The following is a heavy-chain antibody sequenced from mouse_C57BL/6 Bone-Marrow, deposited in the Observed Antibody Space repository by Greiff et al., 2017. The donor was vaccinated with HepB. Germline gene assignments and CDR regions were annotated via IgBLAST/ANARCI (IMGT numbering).Heavy chain of an antibody. CDR3: ARQRLAYYSNYAEFDY. V-gene: IGHV5-6*01. Sequence: EVQLVESGGDLVKPGGSLKLSCAASGFTFSSSGMSWVRQTPDKRLEWVATISSGGSYTYYPDSVKGRFTISRDNAKNTLYRQMSSLKSEDTAMYYCARQRLAYYSNYAEFDYWGQGTTRTVSS. CDR2: ISSGGSYT. J-gene: IGHJ2*01. CDR1: GFTFSSSG. D-gene: IGHD2-5*01.